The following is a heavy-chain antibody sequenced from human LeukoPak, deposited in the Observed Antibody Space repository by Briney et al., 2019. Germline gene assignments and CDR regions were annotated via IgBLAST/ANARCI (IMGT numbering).Heavy chain of an antibody. CDR3: ARRPRRVIIKTWFDS. V-gene: IGHV4-34*01. CDR2: INHSGSV. D-gene: IGHD3-10*01. Sequence: SETLSLTCAVYDGSFSDYYCSWIRQPPGKGLQWIGEINHSGSVNYNPSLKSRVTILLDTSKNQFSLNLSSVTAADTAVYYCARRPRRVIIKTWFDSWGQGTLVTVSS. J-gene: IGHJ5*01. CDR1: DGSFSDYY.